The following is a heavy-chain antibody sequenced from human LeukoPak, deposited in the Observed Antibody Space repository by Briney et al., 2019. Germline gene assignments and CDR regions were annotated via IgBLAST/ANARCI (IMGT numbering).Heavy chain of an antibody. D-gene: IGHD1-26*01. J-gene: IGHJ4*02. CDR2: TQSDGYGK. Sequence: GGPLRLSCVTSGFMFSSYGMHWVRQAPSKGLEWVAFTQSDGYGKDYRDSVKGRFTTSRDNSKNTLYLQMNFLRAEDTALYYCGKHDSASDYWGQGTLVTVSS. CDR1: GFMFSSYG. CDR3: GKHDSASDY. V-gene: IGHV3-30*02.